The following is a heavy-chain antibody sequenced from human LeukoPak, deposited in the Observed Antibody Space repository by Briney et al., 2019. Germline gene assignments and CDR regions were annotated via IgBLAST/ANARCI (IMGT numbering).Heavy chain of an antibody. D-gene: IGHD3-9*01. J-gene: IGHJ4*02. V-gene: IGHV3-7*01. CDR1: GFTFSSYG. CDR2: IKQDGSEK. CDR3: ARGGVYDTPRK. Sequence: GGSLRLSCAASGFTFSSYGMHWVRQAPGKGLEWVANIKQDGSEKYYVDSVKGRFTISRDNAKNSLYLQKNSLRAEDTAVYYCARGGVYDTPRKWGQGTLVTVSS.